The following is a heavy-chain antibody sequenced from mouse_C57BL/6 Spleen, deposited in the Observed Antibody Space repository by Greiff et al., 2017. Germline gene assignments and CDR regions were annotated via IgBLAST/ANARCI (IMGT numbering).Heavy chain of an antibody. CDR1: GYTFTSYW. CDR2: IDPSDSYT. V-gene: IGHV1-50*01. CDR3: AYYAMDY. J-gene: IGHJ4*01. Sequence: QVQLQQPGAELVKPGASVKLSCTASGYTFTSYWMQWVKQRPGQGLEWIGEIDPSDSYTNYNQKFQGKAPLTVDTASSTAYMQLSSLTSEGSAVYYCAYYAMDYWGQGTSVTVSS.